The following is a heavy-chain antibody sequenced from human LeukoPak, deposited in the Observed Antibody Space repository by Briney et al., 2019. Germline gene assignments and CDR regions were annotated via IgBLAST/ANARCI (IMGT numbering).Heavy chain of an antibody. CDR1: GFTFSSYA. J-gene: IGHJ5*01. Sequence: GGSLRLSCAASGFTFSSYAMIWVRQAPGKGLECVSAISGSGAGTFYADSMKGRFTISRDNSKNMLYLQINSLRAEDTAVYFCARSRGYRARDDSWGQGTLVTVSS. CDR2: ISGSGAGT. V-gene: IGHV3-23*01. CDR3: ARSRGYRARDDS. D-gene: IGHD3-22*01.